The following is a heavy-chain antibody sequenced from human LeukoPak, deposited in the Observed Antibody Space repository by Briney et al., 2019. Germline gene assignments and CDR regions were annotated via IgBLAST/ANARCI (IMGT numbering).Heavy chain of an antibody. Sequence: GGSLRLSCTVSGFTVSSNSMSWVRQAPGKGLEWVSFIYSGTIHYSDSVKGRFTISRDNSKNTLYLQMNSLRAEDTAVYYCARGVSYQLLWTSIYYYYYYMDVWGKGTTVTVSS. CDR3: ARGVSYQLLWTSIYYYYYYMDV. D-gene: IGHD2-2*01. CDR1: GFTVSSNS. J-gene: IGHJ6*03. CDR2: IYSGTI. V-gene: IGHV3-53*01.